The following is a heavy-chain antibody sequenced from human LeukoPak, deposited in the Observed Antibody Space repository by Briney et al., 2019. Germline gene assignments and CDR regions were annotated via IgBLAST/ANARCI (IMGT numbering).Heavy chain of an antibody. Sequence: ASVKVSCKASGYTFTGYYMHWVRRAPGQGLEWMGWINPNNGGTSYAQKFQGRVTMTRDTSISTAYMDLSRLKSDDTAVYYCAREGYGGGQDFDVWGQGTMVTVSS. CDR2: INPNNGGT. CDR1: GYTFTGYY. V-gene: IGHV1-2*02. CDR3: AREGYGGGQDFDV. D-gene: IGHD1-26*01. J-gene: IGHJ3*01.